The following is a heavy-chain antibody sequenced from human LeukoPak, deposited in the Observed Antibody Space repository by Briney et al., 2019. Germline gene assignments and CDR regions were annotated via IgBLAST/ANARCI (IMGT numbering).Heavy chain of an antibody. CDR2: FSYSGST. CDR3: ARRGIGVSPYFDY. D-gene: IGHD3-3*01. CDR1: GGSISSYY. Sequence: SETLSLTCTVSGGSISSYYWSWLRQPPGKGLEWIGYFSYSGSTNYNPSLKSRVTISVDTSKNQFSLKLSSVTAADTAVYYCARRGIGVSPYFDYWGQGTLVTVSS. J-gene: IGHJ4*02. V-gene: IGHV4-59*08.